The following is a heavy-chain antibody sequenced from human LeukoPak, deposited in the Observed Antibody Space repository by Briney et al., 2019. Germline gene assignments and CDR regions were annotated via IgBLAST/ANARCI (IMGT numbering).Heavy chain of an antibody. J-gene: IGHJ5*02. CDR2: IYPSDSDT. D-gene: IGHD4-11*01. V-gene: IGHV5-51*01. CDR1: GYSFTNYW. Sequence: GESLKISCKGSGYSFTNYWIGWVRQTSGKGLEWMGIIYPSDSDTRYSPSFQGQVTISADKSISTAYLQWSSLKASDTAMYYCAGYSGSSWFDPWGQGTLVTVSS. CDR3: AGYSGSSWFDP.